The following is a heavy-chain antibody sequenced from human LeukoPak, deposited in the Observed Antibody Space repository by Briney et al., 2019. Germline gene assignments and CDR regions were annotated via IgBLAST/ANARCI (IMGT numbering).Heavy chain of an antibody. Sequence: GRSLRLSCAASGFTFSSYAMSWVRQAPGKGLEWVSAISGSGGSTYYADSVKGRFTISRDNSKNPLYLQMNSLRAEDTAVYYWRRGTKKHIVVVTAIPPFDYWAREPWSPSPQ. CDR3: RRGTKKHIVVVTAIPPFDY. V-gene: IGHV3-23*01. D-gene: IGHD2-21*02. CDR2: ISGSGGST. CDR1: GFTFSSYA. J-gene: IGHJ4*02.